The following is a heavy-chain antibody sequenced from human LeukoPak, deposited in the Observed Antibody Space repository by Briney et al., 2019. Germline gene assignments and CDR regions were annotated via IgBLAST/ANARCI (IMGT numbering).Heavy chain of an antibody. CDR1: GGSISSSSYY. CDR2: FYYSGST. J-gene: IGHJ4*02. V-gene: IGHV4-39*07. CDR3: ARIMRRAVFDY. Sequence: SETLSLTCTVSGGSISSSSYYWGWIRQPPGKGLEWIGSFYYSGSTYYNPSLKSRVTISVDTSNNQFSLKLSSVTAADTAVYYCARIMRRAVFDYWGQGTLVTVSS. D-gene: IGHD3-16*01.